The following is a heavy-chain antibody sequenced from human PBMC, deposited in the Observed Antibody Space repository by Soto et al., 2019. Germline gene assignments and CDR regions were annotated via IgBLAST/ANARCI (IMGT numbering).Heavy chain of an antibody. CDR2: ISYDGSNE. D-gene: IGHD5-12*01. J-gene: IGHJ3*02. V-gene: IGHV3-30*18. CDR3: AKVADSANDGGAFDI. Sequence: QVQLVESGGGVVQPGRSLRLSCAASGFTFNSYGMHWVRQAPGKGLERVAAISYDGSNEDYADSVKGRFTISRDNSNNTVYLQMNSLRPEATAVYYCAKVADSANDGGAFDIWGQGTMVTVSS. CDR1: GFTFNSYG.